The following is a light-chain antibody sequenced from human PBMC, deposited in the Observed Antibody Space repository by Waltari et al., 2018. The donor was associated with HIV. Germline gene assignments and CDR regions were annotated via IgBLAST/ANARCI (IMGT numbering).Light chain of an antibody. CDR2: AAS. V-gene: IGKV1-27*01. J-gene: IGKJ3*01. Sequence: DIQMTQSPSSLSASVGDRVTITCRASQGISNYLAWYQQKPGKVPKLLIYAASTLQSVVPSRFSGSGSGTDFTLTISSLQPEDVATYYCQKYKSALFTFGPVTKVDIK. CDR1: QGISNY. CDR3: QKYKSALFT.